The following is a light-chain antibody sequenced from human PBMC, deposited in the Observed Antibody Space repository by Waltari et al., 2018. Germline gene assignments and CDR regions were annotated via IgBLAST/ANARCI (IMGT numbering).Light chain of an antibody. Sequence: QSALTQPASVSGSPGQSVTISCTGTSSDVGGYNYVSWYQQHPGNAPKLMIYEVTHRPSGVPNRFSGSKSGNPASLTISGLQAEDEADYYCSSYTSSTYPVVFGGGTKLTVL. CDR3: SSYTSSTYPVV. J-gene: IGLJ2*01. CDR1: SSDVGGYNY. CDR2: EVT. V-gene: IGLV2-14*01.